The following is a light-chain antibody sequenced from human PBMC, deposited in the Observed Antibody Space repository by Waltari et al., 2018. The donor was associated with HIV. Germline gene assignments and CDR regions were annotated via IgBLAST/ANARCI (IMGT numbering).Light chain of an antibody. CDR1: QGISSY. CDR3: QQHNSYPRT. J-gene: IGKJ1*01. Sequence: DIQLTQSPSFLSASIGDRVTITCRASQGISSYLAWYQQKPGKAPKVLIYAASTLQGGVPSRFSGSGSGTEFTLTISSLQPEDFATYYCQQHNSYPRTFGQGTKVEIK. V-gene: IGKV1-9*01. CDR2: AAS.